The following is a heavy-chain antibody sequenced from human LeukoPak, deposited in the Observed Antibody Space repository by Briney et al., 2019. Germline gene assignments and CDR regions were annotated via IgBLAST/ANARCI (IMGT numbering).Heavy chain of an antibody. CDR2: ISWNSGSI. V-gene: IGHV3-9*01. CDR1: GFTFDDCA. CDR3: AKDNCSSTSCYFDY. D-gene: IGHD2-2*01. J-gene: IGHJ4*02. Sequence: GGSLRLSCAASGFTFDDCAMHWVRQAPGKGLEWVSGISWNSGSIGYADSVKGRFTISRDNAKNSLYLQMNSLRAEDTALYYCAKDNCSSTSCYFDYWGQGTLVTVSS.